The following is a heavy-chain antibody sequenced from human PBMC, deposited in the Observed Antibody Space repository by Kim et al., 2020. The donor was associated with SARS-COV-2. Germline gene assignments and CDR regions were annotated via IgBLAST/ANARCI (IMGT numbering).Heavy chain of an antibody. CDR2: ISGSGGST. D-gene: IGHD3-9*01. CDR1: GFTFSSYA. V-gene: IGHV3-23*01. J-gene: IGHJ4*02. Sequence: GGSLRLSCAASGFTFSSYAMSWVRQAPGKGLEWVSAISGSGGSTYYADSVKGRFTISRDNYKNTLYLQMNSLRAADTAVYYCAKDRHVKALYYDILTGLDYWGQGTLVTVSS. CDR3: AKDRHVKALYYDILTGLDY.